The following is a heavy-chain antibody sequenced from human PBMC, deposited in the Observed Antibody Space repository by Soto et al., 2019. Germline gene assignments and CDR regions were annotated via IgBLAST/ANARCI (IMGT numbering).Heavy chain of an antibody. CDR3: VKNSGWFNT. Sequence: PGGSLRLSCAASGFTFGTTDMSWVRQAPGAGLEWVSTIDGSGGITYYADSVKGRFTISRDNSRNTVYLQMNSLRGDDTALYYCVKNSGWFNTWGQGALVTVSS. V-gene: IGHV3-23*01. D-gene: IGHD3-10*01. CDR2: IDGSGGIT. CDR1: GFTFGTTD. J-gene: IGHJ5*02.